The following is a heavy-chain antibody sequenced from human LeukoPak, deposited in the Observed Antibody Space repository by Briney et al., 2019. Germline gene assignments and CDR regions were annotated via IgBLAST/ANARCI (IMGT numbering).Heavy chain of an antibody. J-gene: IGHJ4*02. CDR2: ISGSGGST. Sequence: PGGSLRLSCAASGLTFSTYAMSWLRQAPGKGLEWVSAISGSGGSTYYADSVKGRFTISRDNSKNTLYLQMNSLRAEDTAVYYCAKVSTYYYDSSGYYYDYWGQGTLVTVSS. CDR1: GLTFSTYA. CDR3: AKVSTYYYDSSGYYYDY. D-gene: IGHD3-22*01. V-gene: IGHV3-23*01.